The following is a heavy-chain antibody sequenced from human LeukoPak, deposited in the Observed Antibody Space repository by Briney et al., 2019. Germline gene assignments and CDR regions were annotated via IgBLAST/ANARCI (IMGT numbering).Heavy chain of an antibody. Sequence: GGSLRLSCAASGFTFSSYAMHWVRQAPGKGLEWVAVISYDGSNKYYADSVKGRFTISRDNSKNTLYLQMNSLRAEDTAVYYCARGSSSSWYEAWLPFDYWGQGTLVTVSS. CDR1: GFTFSSYA. CDR3: ARGSSSSWYEAWLPFDY. V-gene: IGHV3-30*04. J-gene: IGHJ4*02. CDR2: ISYDGSNK. D-gene: IGHD6-13*01.